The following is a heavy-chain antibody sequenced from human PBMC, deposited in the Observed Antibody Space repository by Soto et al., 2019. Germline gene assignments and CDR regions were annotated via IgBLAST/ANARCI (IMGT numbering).Heavy chain of an antibody. J-gene: IGHJ4*02. D-gene: IGHD3-10*01. V-gene: IGHV1-18*01. CDR2: ISAYNGNT. CDR1: GYTFTSYG. CDR3: ARGGRGGAHYPSFDY. Sequence: QVQLVQSGAEVKKPGASVKVSCKASGYTFTSYGISWVRQAPGQGLEWMGWISAYNGNTNYAQKLQGRVTMTTDTSSSAAYRELGCLRSADTAVYYCARGGRGGAHYPSFDYGGQGTLVIVSS.